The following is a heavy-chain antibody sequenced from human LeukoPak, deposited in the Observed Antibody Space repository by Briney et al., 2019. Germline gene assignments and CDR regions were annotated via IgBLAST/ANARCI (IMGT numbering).Heavy chain of an antibody. CDR2: ISDSGGNT. CDR1: GFTFSSYA. V-gene: IGHV3-23*01. CDR3: AKSHSGSYYFWFDP. J-gene: IGHJ5*02. D-gene: IGHD3-10*01. Sequence: PGGSLRLSCAASGFTFSSYAMSWVRQAPGKGLEWVSAISDSGGNTYYADSVKGQFTISRDNSKSTLYLQMNSLRAEDTAVYYCAKSHSGSYYFWFDPWGQGTLVTVSS.